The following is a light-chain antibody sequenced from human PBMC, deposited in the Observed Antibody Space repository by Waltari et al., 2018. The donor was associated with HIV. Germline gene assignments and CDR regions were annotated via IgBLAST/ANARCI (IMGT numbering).Light chain of an antibody. CDR2: DVS. Sequence: QSALPQPASVSGSLGQSITISCTGTSRDVGGHHSVSWYQQHPGKAPKLLISDVSNRPSGVSNRFSGSKSGNTASLTISGLQAEDEADYYCSSYTANSRIFGGGTRLTVL. V-gene: IGLV2-14*03. J-gene: IGLJ2*01. CDR1: SRDVGGHHS. CDR3: SSYTANSRI.